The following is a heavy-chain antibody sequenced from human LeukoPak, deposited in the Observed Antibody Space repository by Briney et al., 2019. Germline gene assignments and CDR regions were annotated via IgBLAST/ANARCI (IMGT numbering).Heavy chain of an antibody. J-gene: IGHJ4*02. V-gene: IGHV4-4*07. Sequence: PSETLSLTCTVSAGSINSYYWGWVRQPAGKGLEWIGRIYTTGTTNYSPSLKSRLTMSVDTSKNQFSLSLRSVTATDTAVYYCGRQGYTASYYFVDYWRQGTLVTVSP. D-gene: IGHD3-10*01. CDR2: IYTTGTT. CDR1: AGSINSYY. CDR3: GRQGYTASYYFVDY.